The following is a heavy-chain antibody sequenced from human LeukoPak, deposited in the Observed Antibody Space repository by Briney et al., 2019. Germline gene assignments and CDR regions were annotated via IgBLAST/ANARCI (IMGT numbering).Heavy chain of an antibody. Sequence: GGSLRLSCAASGFTFSDYYMSWIRQAPGKGLEWVSYISSSGSTIYYADSVKGRFTISRDNSKNTLYLQMDSLRAEDTAVYYCAKVVVSYSSSWYEPLGMDVWGQGTTVTVSS. CDR2: ISSSGSTI. J-gene: IGHJ6*02. D-gene: IGHD6-13*01. CDR3: AKVVVSYSSSWYEPLGMDV. V-gene: IGHV3-11*01. CDR1: GFTFSDYY.